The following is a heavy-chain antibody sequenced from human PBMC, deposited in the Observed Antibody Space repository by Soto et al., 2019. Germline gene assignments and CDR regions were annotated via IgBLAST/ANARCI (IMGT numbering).Heavy chain of an antibody. J-gene: IGHJ4*02. CDR1: GGSITTGGYY. CDR2: RYYSEST. CDR3: ARTKCSGGSCYSWPLDY. Sequence: SETLSLTCTVSGGSITTGGYYWSWIRQLPXKGLEWIGHRYYSESTYYNPSLKSRVSISLDTSKNQFSLKLSFVTAADTAMYYCARTKCSGGSCYSWPLDYWGQGTPVTVSS. D-gene: IGHD2-15*01. V-gene: IGHV4-31*03.